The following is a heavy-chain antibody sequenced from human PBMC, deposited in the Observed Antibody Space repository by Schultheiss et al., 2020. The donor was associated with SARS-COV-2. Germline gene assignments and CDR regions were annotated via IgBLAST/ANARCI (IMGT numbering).Heavy chain of an antibody. CDR1: GGSFSGYY. J-gene: IGHJ4*02. V-gene: IGHV4-34*01. Sequence: SETLSLTCAVYGGSFSGYYWSWIRQPPGKGLEWIGEINHSGSTNYNPSLKSRVTISVDTSKNQFSLKLSSVTAADTAVYYCARQAASHGSCWGYWGQGTLVTVSS. D-gene: IGHD2-15*01. CDR2: INHSGST. CDR3: ARQAASHGSCWGY.